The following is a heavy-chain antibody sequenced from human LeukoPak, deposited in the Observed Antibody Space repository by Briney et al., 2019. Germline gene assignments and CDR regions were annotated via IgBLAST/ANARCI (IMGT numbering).Heavy chain of an antibody. J-gene: IGHJ4*02. CDR3: ARGVYSSGTFFDY. D-gene: IGHD6-19*01. CDR1: GYTFTGYY. V-gene: IGHV1-2*02. Sequence: GASVKVSCKASGYTFTGYYMHWVRQAPGQGLEWMGWINPNSGGTNYAQKFQGRVTMTRDTSISTAYMELSRLRSDDTAVYYCARGVYSSGTFFDYWGQGTLVTVSS. CDR2: INPNSGGT.